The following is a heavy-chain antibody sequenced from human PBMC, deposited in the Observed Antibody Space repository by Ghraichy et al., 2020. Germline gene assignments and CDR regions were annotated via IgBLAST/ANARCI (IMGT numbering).Heavy chain of an antibody. J-gene: IGHJ4*02. Sequence: SETLSLTCTVSGGSITSISYHWGWIRQPPGKGLEWIGSIYYSGNTYYNPSLKSRITISVYTSKNQFSLRLTSVTAADTAVYYCARHVGSGDYFDDWGQGTLVTVSS. CDR1: GGSITSISYH. CDR3: ARHVGSGDYFDD. V-gene: IGHV4-39*01. D-gene: IGHD1-26*01. CDR2: IYYSGNT.